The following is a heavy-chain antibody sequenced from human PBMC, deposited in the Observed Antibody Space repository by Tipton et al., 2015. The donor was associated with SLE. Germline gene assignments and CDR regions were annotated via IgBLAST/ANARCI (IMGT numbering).Heavy chain of an antibody. D-gene: IGHD1-26*01. CDR1: GGSISSYY. CDR2: IYYSGST. J-gene: IGHJ4*02. CDR3: ARDGGAKNFDY. V-gene: IGHV4-59*01. Sequence: TLSLTCTVSGGSISSYYWSWIRQPPGKGLEWIGYIYYSGSTNYNPSLKSRVTISVDTSKNQFSLKLRSVTAADTAVYYCARDGGAKNFDYWGQGTLVTVSS.